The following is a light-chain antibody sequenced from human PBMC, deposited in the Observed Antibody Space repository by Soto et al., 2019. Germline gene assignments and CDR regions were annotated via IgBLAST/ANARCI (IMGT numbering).Light chain of an antibody. CDR2: GAS. CDR3: QQYNNWPPLFT. Sequence: EIVMTQSPATLSVSPGERATLSCRASQSVSSNLAWYQQKPGQAPRLLIYGASTRATGSPARFSGSGSGTEFTLTISSLQSEDFAVYYCQQYNNWPPLFTFGPGTKVDI. CDR1: QSVSSN. J-gene: IGKJ3*01. V-gene: IGKV3-15*01.